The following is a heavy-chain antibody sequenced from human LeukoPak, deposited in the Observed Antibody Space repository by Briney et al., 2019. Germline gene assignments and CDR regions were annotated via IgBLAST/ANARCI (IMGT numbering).Heavy chain of an antibody. CDR1: GFTFSDYY. V-gene: IGHV3-11*01. Sequence: GGSLRLSCAASGFTFSDYYMSWIRQAPGKGLEWVSYISRGGNTIYYADSVKGRFTISRDNAKNSLYLQMNSLRAEDTAVYYCARVLQAAWDCWGQGTLVTVSS. CDR2: ISRGGNTI. CDR3: ARVLQAAWDC. D-gene: IGHD6-25*01. J-gene: IGHJ4*02.